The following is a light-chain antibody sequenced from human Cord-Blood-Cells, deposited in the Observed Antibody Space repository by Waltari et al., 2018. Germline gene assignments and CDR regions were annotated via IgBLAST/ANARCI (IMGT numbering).Light chain of an antibody. CDR1: QSISSW. V-gene: IGKV1-5*03. CDR3: QQYKSFPWT. CDR2: KAS. Sequence: DMQMTQSPSTLSASVGDRVTITCRASQSISSWLAWYQQKPGKAPKLLIYKASSLESGVPPRFSGSGSGTEFTLTISSLQPDDFATYCCQQYKSFPWTFGQGTKVEIK. J-gene: IGKJ1*01.